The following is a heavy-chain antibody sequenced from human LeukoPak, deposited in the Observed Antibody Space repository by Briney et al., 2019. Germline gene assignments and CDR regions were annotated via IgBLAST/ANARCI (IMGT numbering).Heavy chain of an antibody. V-gene: IGHV3-7*01. D-gene: IGHD3-10*01. CDR3: AREVRFRAYFDL. Sequence: GGSLRLSCAASGFTFSSYWMSWVRQAPGKGLEWVANIKQDGSEKYSVDSVKGRFTISRDNAKNSLYLQMNSLGAVDTAVYYCAREVRFRAYFDLWGRGTLVTVSS. CDR1: GFTFSSYW. J-gene: IGHJ2*01. CDR2: IKQDGSEK.